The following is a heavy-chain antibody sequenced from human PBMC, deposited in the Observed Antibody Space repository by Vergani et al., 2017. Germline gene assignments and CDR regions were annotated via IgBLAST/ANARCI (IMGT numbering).Heavy chain of an antibody. J-gene: IGHJ4*02. Sequence: QVQLQESGPGLVKPSETLSLTCTVSGGSISSYYWSWIRQPPGKGLEWMGWINPNSGGTNYAQKFQGRVTMTRDTSISTAYMELSRLRSDDTAVYYCARTSSIVGATWGQGTLVTVSS. D-gene: IGHD1-26*01. CDR1: GGSISSYY. CDR2: INPNSGGT. CDR3: ARTSSIVGAT. V-gene: IGHV1-2*02.